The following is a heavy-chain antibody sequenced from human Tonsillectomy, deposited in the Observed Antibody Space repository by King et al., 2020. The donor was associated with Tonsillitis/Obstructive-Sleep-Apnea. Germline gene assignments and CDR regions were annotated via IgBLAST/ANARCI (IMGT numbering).Heavy chain of an antibody. Sequence: VQLVASGGGLVQPGESLRLSCAASGFTFSSYALSWVRQAPGKGLEWVSGISGNGGSTYYADSVKGRFSISRDNSKNTLYLQMNSLRAEDTAVYDCAKAGEDGRGVSGELSDVDDGGQGTLVTVAA. V-gene: IGHV3-23*04. J-gene: IGHJ4*02. CDR2: ISGNGGST. CDR3: AKAGEDGRGVSGELSDVDD. CDR1: GFTFSSYA. D-gene: IGHD3-16*01.